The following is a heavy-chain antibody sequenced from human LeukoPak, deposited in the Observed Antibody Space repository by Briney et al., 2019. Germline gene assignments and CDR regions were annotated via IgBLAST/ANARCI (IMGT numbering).Heavy chain of an antibody. CDR2: IYPGDSTT. J-gene: IGHJ6*02. D-gene: IGHD3-22*01. CDR1: GYSFTTYW. CDR3: ARRRTGDQGYYYGGMDV. Sequence: GESLKISCNASGYSFTTYWIGWVRQMPGEGREGRGVIYPGDSTTRYSPSFQGQGTISVDESINTAIPLCVSLKASDSGMYFCARRRTGDQGYYYGGMDVWGQGTTVTVSS. V-gene: IGHV5-51*01.